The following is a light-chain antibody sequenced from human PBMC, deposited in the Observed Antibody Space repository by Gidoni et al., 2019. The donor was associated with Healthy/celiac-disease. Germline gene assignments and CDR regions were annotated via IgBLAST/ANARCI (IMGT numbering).Light chain of an antibody. V-gene: IGKV1-5*03. Sequence: DLQMTHSPSTLSASVGDRVTITCRASQSISSWLAWYQQKPGKAPKLLIYKASSLESGVPSRFSGSGSGTDFTLTISSLQPDDFATYYCQQYNSYPLTFGGGTKVEIK. J-gene: IGKJ4*01. CDR2: KAS. CDR3: QQYNSYPLT. CDR1: QSISSW.